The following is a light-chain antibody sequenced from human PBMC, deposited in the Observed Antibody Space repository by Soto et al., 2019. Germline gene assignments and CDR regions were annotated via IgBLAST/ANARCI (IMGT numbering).Light chain of an antibody. J-gene: IGKJ4*01. CDR1: QSVSNN. V-gene: IGKV3-15*01. CDR3: RNYNKWPLT. Sequence: EIVMTQSPATLSVSRGERATLSCRASQSVSNNLAWYQQKPGQAPRLLIYFASTSATGTPARFSCSGSKTECTLNIRRLQSEEVAVYYCRNYNKWPLTFAGGTKVETK. CDR2: FAS.